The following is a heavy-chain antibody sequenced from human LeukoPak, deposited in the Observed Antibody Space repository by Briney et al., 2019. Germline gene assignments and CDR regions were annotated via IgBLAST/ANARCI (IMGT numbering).Heavy chain of an antibody. J-gene: IGHJ4*02. Sequence: GGSLRLSCAASGFTFSSYAMSWVRQAPGKGLEWVAVISYDGSNKYYADSVKGRFTISRDNSKNTLYLQMNSLRAEDTAVYYCAKDTTSSGWYPHYYFDYWGQGTLVTVSS. CDR1: GFTFSSYA. D-gene: IGHD6-19*01. CDR3: AKDTTSSGWYPHYYFDY. CDR2: ISYDGSNK. V-gene: IGHV3-30*18.